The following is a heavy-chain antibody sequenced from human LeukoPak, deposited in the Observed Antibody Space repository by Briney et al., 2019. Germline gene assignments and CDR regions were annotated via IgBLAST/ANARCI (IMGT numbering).Heavy chain of an antibody. Sequence: PSETLSLTCSLSGGSISSYYWSWIRQPPGKGLEWIGYIYDSGSTSYNPSLQSRVTISIDTSLRLTSVTAADTAVYYCAGYREPYDHLPHSLTMWGQGTMVAVSS. CDR2: IYDSGST. CDR1: GGSISSYY. J-gene: IGHJ3*02. D-gene: IGHD2-2*02. CDR3: AGYREPYDHLPHSLTM. V-gene: IGHV4-59*01.